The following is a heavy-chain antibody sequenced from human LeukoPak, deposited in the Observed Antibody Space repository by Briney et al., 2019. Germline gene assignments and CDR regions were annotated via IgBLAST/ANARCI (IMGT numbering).Heavy chain of an antibody. D-gene: IGHD1-20*01. CDR1: GGSISSSNW. V-gene: IGHV4-4*02. Sequence: SETLSLTCAVSGGSISSSNWWSWVRQPPGKGLEWIGEIYHSGSTNYNPSLKSRVTISVDKSKNQFSLKLSSVTAADTAVYYCARDPNSGYNWKSGDRRDRYYYYGMDVWGQGTTVTVSS. CDR2: IYHSGST. CDR3: ARDPNSGYNWKSGDRRDRYYYYGMDV. J-gene: IGHJ6*02.